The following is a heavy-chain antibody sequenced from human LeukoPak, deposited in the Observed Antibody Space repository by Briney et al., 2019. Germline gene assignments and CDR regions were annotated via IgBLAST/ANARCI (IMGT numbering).Heavy chain of an antibody. Sequence: PSETLSLTCTVSGGSVSSGSCYWSWIRQPPGKGLEWIGYFYYSGSTNYNPSLKSRVTISVDTSKNQFSLKLSSATAADTVVYYCARTVATGTYWYFDLWGRGTLVTVSS. D-gene: IGHD4-23*01. CDR2: FYYSGST. CDR3: ARTVATGTYWYFDL. CDR1: GGSVSSGSCY. J-gene: IGHJ2*01. V-gene: IGHV4-61*01.